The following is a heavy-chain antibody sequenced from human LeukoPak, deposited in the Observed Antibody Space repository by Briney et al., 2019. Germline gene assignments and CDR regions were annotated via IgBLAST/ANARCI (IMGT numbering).Heavy chain of an antibody. CDR2: IGTAGDT. Sequence: GGSLRLSCAASGFTFSSYDMHWVRQATGKGLEWVSAIGTAGDTYYPGSVKGRFTISRENAKNSLYLQMNSLRAGDTAVYYCARVGHPNYGSGSYDYWGQGTLVTVSS. J-gene: IGHJ4*02. CDR3: ARVGHPNYGSGSYDY. CDR1: GFTFSSYD. V-gene: IGHV3-13*01. D-gene: IGHD3-10*01.